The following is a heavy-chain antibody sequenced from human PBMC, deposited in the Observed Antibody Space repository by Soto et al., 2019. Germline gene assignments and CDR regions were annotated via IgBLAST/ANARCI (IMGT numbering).Heavy chain of an antibody. CDR1: GFTFTNYW. V-gene: IGHV3-74*01. CDR2: INPDGRTT. Sequence: EVQVVESGGGLVQPGGSLRLSCEASGFTFTNYWMHWDRQAPGKGLVWVSRINPDGRTTTYADSGKGRFLLSIDNAKNTVYLQMNSLRAEDTAVYYCARVEISTWEQFDSWGQGTLVTVSS. D-gene: IGHD1-26*01. J-gene: IGHJ4*02. CDR3: ARVEISTWEQFDS.